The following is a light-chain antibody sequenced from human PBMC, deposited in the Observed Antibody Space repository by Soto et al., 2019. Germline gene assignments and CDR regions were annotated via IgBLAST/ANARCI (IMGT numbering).Light chain of an antibody. CDR3: QQRSNWPPLT. CDR2: DAS. V-gene: IGKV3-11*01. CDR1: QSVSSY. J-gene: IGKJ4*01. Sequence: EIVLTQPPATLSLSPGERATLSCRASQSVSSYLAWYQQEPGQAPRLLIYDASNRATGIPARFSGSGSGTDFTLTISSLEPEDFAVYYCQQRSNWPPLTFGGGTKVDIK.